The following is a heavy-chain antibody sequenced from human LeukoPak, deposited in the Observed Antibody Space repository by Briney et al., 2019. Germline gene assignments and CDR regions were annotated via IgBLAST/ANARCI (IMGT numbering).Heavy chain of an antibody. CDR3: ARELLSCSGSSCQSGDY. Sequence: SETLSLTCIVSGASITTYSWNWLRQSPGKGLEWIGYFSLGGSGTTSYTSSLKSRVTISRDTSKNQLSLKLTSVTAADTAVYYCARELLSCSGSSCQSGDYWGQGTLVTVSS. D-gene: IGHD2-15*01. V-gene: IGHV4-4*08. CDR2: FSLGGSGTT. J-gene: IGHJ4*02. CDR1: GASITTYS.